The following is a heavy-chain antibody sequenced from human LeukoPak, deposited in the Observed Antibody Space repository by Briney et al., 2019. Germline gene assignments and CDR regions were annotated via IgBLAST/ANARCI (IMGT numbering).Heavy chain of an antibody. CDR1: GGTFSSYA. CDR3: ARGSYYYGSGSSYPWEYFDY. CDR2: IIPIFGTT. Sequence: SVKVSCKATGGTFSSYAISWVRQAPGQGLEWMGGIIPIFGTTDYAQKFQGRVTITADKSTSTAYMELSSLRSEDTAVYYCARGSYYYGSGSSYPWEYFDYWGQGTLVTVSS. D-gene: IGHD3-10*01. J-gene: IGHJ4*02. V-gene: IGHV1-69*06.